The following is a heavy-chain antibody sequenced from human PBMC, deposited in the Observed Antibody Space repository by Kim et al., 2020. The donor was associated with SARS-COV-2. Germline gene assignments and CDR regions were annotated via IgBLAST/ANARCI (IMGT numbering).Heavy chain of an antibody. Sequence: SETLSLTCAVYGGSFSGYYWSWIRQPPGKGLEWIGEINHSGSTNYNPSLKSRVTISVDTSKNQFSLKLSSVTAADTAVYYCARGPIHCSSTSCAFDYWGQGTLVTVSS. J-gene: IGHJ4*02. CDR2: INHSGST. V-gene: IGHV4-34*01. D-gene: IGHD2-2*01. CDR1: GGSFSGYY. CDR3: ARGPIHCSSTSCAFDY.